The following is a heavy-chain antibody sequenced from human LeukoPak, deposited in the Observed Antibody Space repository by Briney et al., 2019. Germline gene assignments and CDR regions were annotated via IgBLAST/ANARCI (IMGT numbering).Heavy chain of an antibody. CDR2: IYYSGST. V-gene: IGHV4-59*08. Sequence: SETLSLTCTVSGGSISSYCWSWIRQPPGKGLEWLGYIYYSGSTNYNPSLKSRVTISVDTSKNQFSLRLNSVTAADTAVYYCARQPMVVGAARGAYFDYWGQGTLVTVSS. CDR1: GGSISSYC. CDR3: ARQPMVVGAARGAYFDY. J-gene: IGHJ4*02. D-gene: IGHD1-26*01.